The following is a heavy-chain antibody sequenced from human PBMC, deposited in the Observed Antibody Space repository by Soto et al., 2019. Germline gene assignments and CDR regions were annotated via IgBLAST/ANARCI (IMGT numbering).Heavy chain of an antibody. V-gene: IGHV2-5*01. J-gene: IGHJ6*02. CDR3: AHTVTYYYGSGSDYGMDV. D-gene: IGHD3-10*01. CDR2: AYWNDDK. Sequence: GPTLVNRTQTLTLSCTFSVFSLSTSGVGVGWILQPPGKALEWLSLAYWNDDKRYSPSMKSRLTITKDTSKNQVVLTMTNMDPVDTATYYCAHTVTYYYGSGSDYGMDVWGQGTTVTVSS. CDR1: VFSLSTSGVG.